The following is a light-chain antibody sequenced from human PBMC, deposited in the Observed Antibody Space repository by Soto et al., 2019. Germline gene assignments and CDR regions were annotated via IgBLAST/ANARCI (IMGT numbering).Light chain of an antibody. V-gene: IGLV2-8*01. CDR3: TSYAGTYSFFHV. CDR2: EVS. CDR1: SSDVGAYNY. Sequence: QSALTQPPSASGSPGQSVTISCTGTSSDVGAYNYVSWYQQLPGKAPKLIIYEVSKRPSGVPDRFSGSKSGTTASLTVSGLQAEDEADYYCTSYAGTYSFFHVFATGNQIAVL. J-gene: IGLJ1*01.